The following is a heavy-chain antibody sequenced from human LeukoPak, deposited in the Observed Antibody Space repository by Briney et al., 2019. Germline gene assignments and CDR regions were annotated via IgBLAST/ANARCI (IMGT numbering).Heavy chain of an antibody. J-gene: IGHJ5*02. CDR3: ARGPGWFGELLFWFDP. V-gene: IGHV1-2*02. Sequence: RASVKVSCKASGYTFTSYGISWVRQAPGQGLEWMGWINPNSGGTNYAQKFQGRVTMTRDTSISTAYMELSRLRSDDTAVYYCARGPGWFGELLFWFDPWGQGTLVTVSS. CDR1: GYTFTSYG. D-gene: IGHD3-10*01. CDR2: INPNSGGT.